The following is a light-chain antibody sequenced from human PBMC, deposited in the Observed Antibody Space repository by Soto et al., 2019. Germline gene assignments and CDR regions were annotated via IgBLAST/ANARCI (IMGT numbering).Light chain of an antibody. CDR1: QSVNSN. CDR3: QQYNEWPPFT. CDR2: GAS. V-gene: IGKV3-15*01. J-gene: IGKJ5*01. Sequence: EIVMTQSPATLSGSPGERATLSCRASQSVNSNLAWYQQKPGQAPSLLIYGASTRATGIPDRFSGSVSGTEFTLTISSLQSEDFAVYYCQQYNEWPPFTFGQGTRLEIK.